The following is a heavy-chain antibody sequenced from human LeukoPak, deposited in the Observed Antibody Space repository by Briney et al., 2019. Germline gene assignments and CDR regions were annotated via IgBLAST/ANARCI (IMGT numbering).Heavy chain of an antibody. J-gene: IGHJ4*02. CDR3: ARCPYGGNSFDY. CDR2: IYTSGST. Sequence: SETLSLTCTVSGGSISSYYWSWIRQPPGKGLEWIGYIYTSGSTNYNPSLKSRVTISVDTSKNQFSLKLSSVTAADTAVYYCARCPYGGNSFDYWGQGTLVTVSS. D-gene: IGHD4-23*01. CDR1: GGSISSYY. V-gene: IGHV4-4*09.